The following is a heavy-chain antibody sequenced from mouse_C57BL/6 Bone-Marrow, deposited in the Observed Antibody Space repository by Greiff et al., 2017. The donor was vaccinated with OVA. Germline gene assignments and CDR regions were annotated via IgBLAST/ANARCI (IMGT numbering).Heavy chain of an antibody. CDR2: IDPSDSYT. CDR1: GYTFTSYW. Sequence: QVQLQQPGAELVRPGTSVKLSCKASGYTFTSYWMHWVKQRPGQGLEWIGVIDPSDSYTNYNQKFKGKATLTVDTSSSTAYMQLSSLTSEDSAVYYCAREGFFAYWGQGTLVTVYA. CDR3: AREGFFAY. V-gene: IGHV1-59*01. J-gene: IGHJ3*01.